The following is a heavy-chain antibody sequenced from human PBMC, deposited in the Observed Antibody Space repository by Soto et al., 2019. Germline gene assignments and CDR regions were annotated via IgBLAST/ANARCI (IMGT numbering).Heavy chain of an antibody. CDR3: ARDISGWYSGIFDY. J-gene: IGHJ4*02. CDR2: ISSSSSYT. V-gene: IGHV3-11*06. Sequence: QVQLVESGGGLVKPGGSLRLSCAASGFTFSDYYMSWIRQAPGKGLEWVSYISSSSSYTNYADSVKGRFTISRDNAKNSLYLQMNSMRAEDTAVYYCARDISGWYSGIFDYWGQGTLVTVSS. CDR1: GFTFSDYY. D-gene: IGHD6-19*01.